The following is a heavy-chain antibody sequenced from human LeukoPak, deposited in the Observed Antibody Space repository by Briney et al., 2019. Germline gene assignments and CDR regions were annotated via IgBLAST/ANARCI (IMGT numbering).Heavy chain of an antibody. CDR1: GFTFSSYS. CDR3: ASQEYSSGWGHNWFDP. V-gene: IGHV3-21*01. Sequence: GGSLRLSCAASGFTFSSYSMNWVRQAPGKGLEWVSSISSSSSYIYYADSVKGRFTISRDNAKNSLYLQMNSLRAEDTAVYYCASQEYSSGWGHNWFDPRGQGTLVTASS. J-gene: IGHJ5*02. CDR2: ISSSSSYI. D-gene: IGHD6-19*01.